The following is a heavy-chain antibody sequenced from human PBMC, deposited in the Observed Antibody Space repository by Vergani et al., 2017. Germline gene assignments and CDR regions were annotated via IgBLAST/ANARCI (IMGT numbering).Heavy chain of an antibody. CDR3: ARRVWFGSRGAFDI. CDR1: GGSISSSSYY. Sequence: QLQLQESGPGLVKPSETLSLTCTVSGGSISSSSYYWGWIRQPPGKGLEWIGSIYYSGSTYYNPSLKSRVTISVDTSKNQFSLKLSSVTAADTAVYYCARRVWFGSRGAFDIWGQGTMVTVSS. J-gene: IGHJ3*02. D-gene: IGHD3-10*01. V-gene: IGHV4-39*01. CDR2: IYYSGST.